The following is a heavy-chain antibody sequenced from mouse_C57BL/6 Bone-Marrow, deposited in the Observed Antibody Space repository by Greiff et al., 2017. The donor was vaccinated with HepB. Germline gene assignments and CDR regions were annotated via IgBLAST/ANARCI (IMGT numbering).Heavy chain of an antibody. J-gene: IGHJ4*01. CDR1: GFSLTSYG. CDR2: IWSGGST. V-gene: IGHV2-2*01. D-gene: IGHD1-1*01. CDR3: ARGGIIGVVAQYYYAMDY. Sequence: VKVEESGPGLVQPSQSLSITCTVSGFSLTSYGVHWVRQSPGKGLEWLGVIWSGGSTDYNAAFISRLSISKDNSKSQVFFKMNSLQADDTAIYYCARGGIIGVVAQYYYAMDYWGQGTSVTVSS.